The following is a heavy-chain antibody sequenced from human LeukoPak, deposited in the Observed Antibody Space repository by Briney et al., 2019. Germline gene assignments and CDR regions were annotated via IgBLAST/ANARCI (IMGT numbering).Heavy chain of an antibody. Sequence: GGSLRLSCAASGFTFSSYAMSWVRQAPGKGLERVSAISGSGGSTYYADSVKGRFTISRDNSKNTLYLQMNSLRAEDTAVYYCAKSPTYYDFWSGYYIDYWGQGTLVTVSS. V-gene: IGHV3-23*01. J-gene: IGHJ4*02. CDR3: AKSPTYYDFWSGYYIDY. D-gene: IGHD3-3*01. CDR1: GFTFSSYA. CDR2: ISGSGGST.